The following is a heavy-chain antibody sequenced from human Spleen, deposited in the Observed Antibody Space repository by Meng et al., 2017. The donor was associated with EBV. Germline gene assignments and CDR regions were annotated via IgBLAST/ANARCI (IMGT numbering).Heavy chain of an antibody. D-gene: IGHD3-16*01. V-gene: IGHV4-4*02. CDR3: AQRERWGLDP. CDR2: IYHSGST. CDR1: GGSISSSNW. Sequence: QVQLQESGPGLVKPSGTLSLTCAVSGGSISSSNWWNWARQAPGKGLEWIGEIYHSGSTSYNPSLESRVTISIDKSKNQVSLKLTSVTAADTAVYYCAQRERWGLDPWGQGTLVTVSS. J-gene: IGHJ5*02.